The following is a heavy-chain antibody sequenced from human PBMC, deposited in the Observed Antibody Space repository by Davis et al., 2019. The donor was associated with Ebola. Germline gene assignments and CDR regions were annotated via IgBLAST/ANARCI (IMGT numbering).Heavy chain of an antibody. D-gene: IGHD1-14*01. V-gene: IGHV3-11*04. CDR1: GFTFSDHY. Sequence: PGGSLRLSCDASGFTFSDHYFSWIRQAPGKGLDWVSYITSSGHNPFYSDSVKGRFTISRDNARDSVYLQMNSLRAEDTAVFYCAIDSRSITSGAHWGQGTLVTVSS. CDR2: ITSSGHNP. J-gene: IGHJ4*02. CDR3: AIDSRSITSGAH.